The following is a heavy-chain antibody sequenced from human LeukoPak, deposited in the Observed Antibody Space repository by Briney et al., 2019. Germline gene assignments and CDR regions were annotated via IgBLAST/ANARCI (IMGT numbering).Heavy chain of an antibody. D-gene: IGHD5-24*01. CDR2: ISSSSSYT. J-gene: IGHJ4*02. CDR3: ARAPRDGYDYYFDY. Sequence: TGGSLTLSCAASGFTFSDYYMSWIRQAPGKGLEWASYISSSSSYTNYADSVKGRFTISRDNAKNSLYLQMNSLRAEDTAVYYCARAPRDGYDYYFDYWGQGTLVTVSS. CDR1: GFTFSDYY. V-gene: IGHV3-11*05.